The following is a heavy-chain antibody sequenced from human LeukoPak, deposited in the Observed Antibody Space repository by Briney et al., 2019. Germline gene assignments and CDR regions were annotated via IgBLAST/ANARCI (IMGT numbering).Heavy chain of an antibody. CDR1: GYTFTSYG. D-gene: IGHD3-9*01. J-gene: IGHJ4*02. CDR3: ARGRELLRYCDWLIDFDY. Sequence: ASVKVSCKASGYTFTSYGISWVRQAPGQGLEWMGWISAYNGNTNYAQKLQGRVTMTTDTSTSTAYMELRSLRSDDTAVYYCARGRELLRYCDWLIDFDYWGQGTLVTVSS. V-gene: IGHV1-18*01. CDR2: ISAYNGNT.